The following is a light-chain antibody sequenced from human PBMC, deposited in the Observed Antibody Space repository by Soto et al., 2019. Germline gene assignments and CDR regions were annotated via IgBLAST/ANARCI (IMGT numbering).Light chain of an antibody. V-gene: IGLV2-11*01. J-gene: IGLJ1*01. CDR3: CSFAGSHRLYV. Sequence: QSALTQPRSVSGSPGQSVTISCTGTNSDVGGYNYVSWYQQHPGKAPKLMIYDVSNRPSGVPDRFSGSKSGNTASLTISGTQAEGAADYHCCSFAGSHRLYVFGGGTKVNVL. CDR1: NSDVGGYNY. CDR2: DVS.